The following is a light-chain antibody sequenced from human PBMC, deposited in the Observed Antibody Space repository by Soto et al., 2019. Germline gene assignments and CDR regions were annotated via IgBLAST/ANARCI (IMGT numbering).Light chain of an antibody. CDR3: SSYTSISRVV. CDR1: STDVGGYNY. V-gene: IGLV2-14*01. J-gene: IGLJ2*01. CDR2: DVS. Sequence: QSALTQPASVSGSPGQTSTISCTGTSTDVGGYNYVSWYQQHPGKAHKLMINDVSHRPSGVSDRLSGSKSGNTASLTIYGLQAEDEDDYYCSSYTSISRVVFGGGTKLTVL.